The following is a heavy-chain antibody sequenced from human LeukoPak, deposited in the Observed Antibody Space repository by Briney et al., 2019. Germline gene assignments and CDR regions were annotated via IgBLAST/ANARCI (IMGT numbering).Heavy chain of an antibody. CDR2: ISGSGGGT. V-gene: IGHV3-23*01. Sequence: PGGSLRLSCAASGFTFSSYAMSWVRQAPGKGLEWVSAISGSGGGTYYADSVKGRFTISRDNSKNTLYLQMNSLRAEDTAVYYCAKVLYSYGLYYFDYWGQGTLVTVSS. D-gene: IGHD5-18*01. CDR1: GFTFSSYA. J-gene: IGHJ4*02. CDR3: AKVLYSYGLYYFDY.